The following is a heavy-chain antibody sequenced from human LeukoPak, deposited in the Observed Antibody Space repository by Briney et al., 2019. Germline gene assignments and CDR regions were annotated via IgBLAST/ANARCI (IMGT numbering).Heavy chain of an antibody. D-gene: IGHD4-11*01. V-gene: IGHV4-4*02. J-gene: IGHJ4*02. CDR2: IYHSGST. CDR3: AREDAYSNYAGRDY. Sequence: SGTLSLTCAVSGGSISSSNWWSWVRQPPGKGLEWIGEIYHSGSTNYNPSLKSRVTISVDKSKNQFSLKLSSVTAADTAVYYCAREDAYSNYAGRDYWGQGTLVTVSS. CDR1: GGSISSSNW.